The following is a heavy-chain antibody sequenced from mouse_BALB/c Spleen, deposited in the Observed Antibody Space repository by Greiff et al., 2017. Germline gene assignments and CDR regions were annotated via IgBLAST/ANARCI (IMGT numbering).Heavy chain of an antibody. CDR2: ISSGGST. D-gene: IGHD1-1*01. Sequence: EVKLQESGGGLVKPGGSLKLSCAASGFTFSSYAMSWVRQTPEKRLEWVASISSGGSTYYPDSVKGRFTISRDNARNILYLQMSSLRSEDTAMYYCARGPDYYGNWYFDVWGAGTTVTVSS. CDR3: ARGPDYYGNWYFDV. J-gene: IGHJ1*01. CDR1: GFTFSSYA. V-gene: IGHV5-6-5*01.